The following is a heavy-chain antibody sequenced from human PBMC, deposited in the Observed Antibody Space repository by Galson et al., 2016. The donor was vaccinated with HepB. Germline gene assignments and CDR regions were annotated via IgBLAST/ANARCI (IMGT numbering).Heavy chain of an antibody. D-gene: IGHD4-23*01. CDR3: ARESGNFDAGYIYLDY. V-gene: IGHV3-20*04. CDR2: KWNGGSP. CDR1: DLPFMVMA. Sequence: SLNSPVQPLDLPFMVMAWTGSAKLQGRGWSGSVVKWNGGSPAYADSVKGRFTISRDNAKNSLYLQMNSLRAEDTALYFCARESGNFDAGYIYLDYWGQGTLVTASS. J-gene: IGHJ4*02.